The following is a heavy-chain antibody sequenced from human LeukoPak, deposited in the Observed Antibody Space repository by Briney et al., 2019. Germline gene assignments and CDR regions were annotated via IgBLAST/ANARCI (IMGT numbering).Heavy chain of an antibody. CDR3: ARGRYGPRLGN. CDR2: INNSGST. J-gene: IGHJ4*02. V-gene: IGHV4-34*01. D-gene: IGHD3-16*01. CDR1: GASFSDSY. Sequence: TSETLSLTCAVYGASFSDSYWSWIRQSPEKGLEWIGEINNSGSTSYNPSLYRRVVMSVDRSKNQFSLRLTSVTAADTAVYYCARGRYGPRLGNWGQGTLVTVSS.